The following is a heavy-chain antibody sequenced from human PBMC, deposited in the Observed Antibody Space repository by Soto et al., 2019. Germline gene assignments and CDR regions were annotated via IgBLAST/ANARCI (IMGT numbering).Heavy chain of an antibody. J-gene: IGHJ4*02. CDR3: ARVSSGWYYFDY. Sequence: GWSLRLSCAASGFTVISNYMSWVRQAPGKGLEWVSVIYSGGSTYYADSVKGRFTISRDNSKNTLYLQMNSLRAEDTAVYYCARVSSGWYYFDYWGQGTLVTVSS. CDR2: IYSGGST. V-gene: IGHV3-53*01. D-gene: IGHD6-19*01. CDR1: GFTVISNY.